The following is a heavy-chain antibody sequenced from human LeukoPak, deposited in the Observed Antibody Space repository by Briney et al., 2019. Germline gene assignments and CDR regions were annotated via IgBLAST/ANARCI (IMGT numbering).Heavy chain of an antibody. D-gene: IGHD3-3*01. J-gene: IGHJ4*02. CDR1: GFTFDDYA. Sequence: GRSLRLSCAASGFTFDDYAMHWVRQAPGKGLEWVSGISWNSGSIGYADSVKGRFTISRDNAKNSLYLQMNSLRAEDMALYYCAKAPLEWLSHDWYFDYWGQGTLVTVSS. CDR2: ISWNSGSI. CDR3: AKAPLEWLSHDWYFDY. V-gene: IGHV3-9*03.